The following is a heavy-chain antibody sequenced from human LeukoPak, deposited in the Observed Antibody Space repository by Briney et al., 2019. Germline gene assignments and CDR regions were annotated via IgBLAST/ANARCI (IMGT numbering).Heavy chain of an antibody. J-gene: IGHJ4*02. V-gene: IGHV4-4*07. D-gene: IGHD3-22*01. CDR3: ARQPSLYDSSGYYYSYFDY. CDR1: GGSISSYY. Sequence: SETLSLTCTVSGGSISSYYWSWIRQPAGKGLEWIGRIYTSGSTNYNPSLKSRVTMSVDTSKNQFSLKLSSVTAADTAVYYCARQPSLYDSSGYYYSYFDYWGQGTLVTVSS. CDR2: IYTSGST.